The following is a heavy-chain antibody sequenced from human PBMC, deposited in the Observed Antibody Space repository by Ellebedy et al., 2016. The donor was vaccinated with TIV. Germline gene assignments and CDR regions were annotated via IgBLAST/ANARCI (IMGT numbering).Heavy chain of an antibody. D-gene: IGHD5-18*01. CDR3: ARSSEVQLWLLNKVEFDY. CDR1: GYTFTSYT. J-gene: IGHJ4*02. V-gene: IGHV1-3*01. CDR2: INAGNGNT. Sequence: AASVKVSYKASGYTFTSYTMHWVRQAPGQRLEWIGWINAGNGNTKYSQKFQVRVTITRDTSASTAYMELSSLRSEDTAVYYCARSSEVQLWLLNKVEFDYWGQGTLVTVSS.